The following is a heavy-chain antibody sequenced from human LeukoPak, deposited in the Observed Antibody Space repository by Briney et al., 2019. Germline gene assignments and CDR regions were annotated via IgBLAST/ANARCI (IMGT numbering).Heavy chain of an antibody. D-gene: IGHD4-17*01. Sequence: SETLSLTCAVYGGSFSGYYWSWIRQPPGKGLEWIREINHSGSTNYNPSLKSRVTISVDTSKNQFSLKLSSVTAADTAVYYCASGMTTGYFDYWGQGTLVTVSS. CDR3: ASGMTTGYFDY. CDR2: INHSGST. V-gene: IGHV4-34*01. CDR1: GGSFSGYY. J-gene: IGHJ4*02.